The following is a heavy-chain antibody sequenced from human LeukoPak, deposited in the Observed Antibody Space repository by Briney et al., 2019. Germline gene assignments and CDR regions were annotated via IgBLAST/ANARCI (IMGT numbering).Heavy chain of an antibody. J-gene: IGHJ6*02. CDR2: INPNSGGA. V-gene: IGHV1-2*02. Sequence: ASVKVSCKASGYTFTDYYMHWVRQAPGQGLEWMGWINPNSGGAYYARKFQGRVTMTRDTSISTAYMELSRLRSDDTAVYYCARLAVAGIYYYYGMDVWGQGTTVTVSS. CDR1: GYTFTDYY. CDR3: ARLAVAGIYYYYGMDV. D-gene: IGHD6-19*01.